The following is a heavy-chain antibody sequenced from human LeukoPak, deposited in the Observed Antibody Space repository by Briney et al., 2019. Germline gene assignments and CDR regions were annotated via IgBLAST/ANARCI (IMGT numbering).Heavy chain of an antibody. CDR3: ARGRAYDSSGYYYPYYGMDV. D-gene: IGHD3-22*01. J-gene: IGHJ6*02. V-gene: IGHV3-11*01. CDR2: ISSSGSTI. Sequence: PGGSLRLSCAASRFTFSDYYMSWIRQAPGKGLEWVSFISSSGSTIYYADSVKGRFTISRDNAKNSLYLQMNSLRAEDTAVYYCARGRAYDSSGYYYPYYGMDVWGQGTMVTVSS. CDR1: RFTFSDYY.